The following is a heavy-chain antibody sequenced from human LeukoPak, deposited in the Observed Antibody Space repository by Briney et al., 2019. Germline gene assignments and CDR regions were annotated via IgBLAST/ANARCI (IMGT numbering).Heavy chain of an antibody. CDR1: GGSISSSSYY. CDR2: IYYSGST. CDR3: ARHGPYSSSSSAFDY. D-gene: IGHD6-6*01. V-gene: IGHV4-39*01. J-gene: IGHJ4*02. Sequence: SETLSLTCTVSGGSISSSSYYWGWIRRPPGQGLEWIGSIYYSGSTYYNPSLKSRVTISVDTSKNQFSLKLSSVTAADTAVYYCARHGPYSSSSSAFDYWGQGTLVTVSS.